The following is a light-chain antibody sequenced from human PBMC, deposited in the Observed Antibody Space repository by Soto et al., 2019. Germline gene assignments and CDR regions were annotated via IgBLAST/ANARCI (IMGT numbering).Light chain of an antibody. CDR1: QSVGNNY. CDR2: GAS. V-gene: IGKV3-20*01. Sequence: ETVLTQSPGTLSLSPGERATLSCRASQSVGNNYLAWYQQRPGQAPRFLIYGASNRATGIPDRFSGSGSGTDFTLTISRLEPEDFAVYYCQQYGTPPPLTFGGGTKVEIK. J-gene: IGKJ4*01. CDR3: QQYGTPPPLT.